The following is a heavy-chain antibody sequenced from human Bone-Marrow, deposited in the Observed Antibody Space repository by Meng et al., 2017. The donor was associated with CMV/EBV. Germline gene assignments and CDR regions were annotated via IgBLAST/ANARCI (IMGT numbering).Heavy chain of an antibody. J-gene: IGHJ6*02. V-gene: IGHV3-48*01. Sequence: GESLKISCAASGFTFSSYSMNWVRQAPGKGLEWVSYISSSSSTIYYADSVKGRFTISRDNSKNTLYLQMGSLRAEDMAVYYCASSGSSLSRGGMDVWGQGTTVTVSS. CDR2: ISSSSSTI. CDR1: GFTFSSYS. D-gene: IGHD1-26*01. CDR3: ASSGSSLSRGGMDV.